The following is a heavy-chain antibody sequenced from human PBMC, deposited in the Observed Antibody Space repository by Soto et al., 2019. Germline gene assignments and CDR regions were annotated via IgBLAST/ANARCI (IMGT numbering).Heavy chain of an antibody. Sequence: EVQLVESGGGLVQPGGSLRLSCAASGFTFSSYSMNWVRQAPGKGLEWVSYISSSSSTIYYADSVKGRFTISRDNAKNSLYLQMNSLRAEDTAVYYCARDLNSGLFDDWGQGTLVTVSS. CDR3: ARDLNSGLFDD. CDR1: GFTFSSYS. CDR2: ISSSSSTI. J-gene: IGHJ4*02. D-gene: IGHD2-15*01. V-gene: IGHV3-48*01.